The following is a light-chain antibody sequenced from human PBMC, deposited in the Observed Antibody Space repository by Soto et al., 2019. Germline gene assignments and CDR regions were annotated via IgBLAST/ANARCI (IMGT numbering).Light chain of an antibody. Sequence: EIVLTQSPGTLSLSPGERATLSCRASQSVSSSHLAWYQQKPGQTPRLLIYGASSRATGIPDRFSGSGSGTDFTLTISRLEPEDSAVYYCQQYDSSPWTFGQGTKVDIK. J-gene: IGKJ1*01. V-gene: IGKV3-20*01. CDR2: GAS. CDR3: QQYDSSPWT. CDR1: QSVSSSH.